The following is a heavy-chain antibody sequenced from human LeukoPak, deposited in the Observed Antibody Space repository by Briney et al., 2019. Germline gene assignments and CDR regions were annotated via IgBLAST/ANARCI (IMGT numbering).Heavy chain of an antibody. V-gene: IGHV3-20*04. CDR1: GFTFDDYG. J-gene: IGHJ4*02. Sequence: QTGGSLRLSCAASGFTFDDYGMSWVRQAPGKGLEWVSGINWNGGSTGYADSVKGRLTISRDNANNSLYLQMNSLRAEDTALYYCARGPMYYYDSSGYYGTDYFDYWGQGTLVTVSS. CDR3: ARGPMYYYDSSGYYGTDYFDY. D-gene: IGHD3-22*01. CDR2: INWNGGST.